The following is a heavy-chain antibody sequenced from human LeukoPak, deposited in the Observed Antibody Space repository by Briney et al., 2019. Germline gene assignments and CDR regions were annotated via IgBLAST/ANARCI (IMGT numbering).Heavy chain of an antibody. CDR1: GFTFSSYG. CDR2: IWYDGSNK. CDR3: ATDHGDYPSRYFDV. Sequence: PGRSLRLSCAASGFTFSSYGMHWVRQAPGKGLEWVAVIWYDGSNKYYADSVKGRFTISRDNSKNTLYLQMNSLRAEDTAVYYCATDHGDYPSRYFDVWGRGTLVTVSS. D-gene: IGHD4-17*01. V-gene: IGHV3-33*01. J-gene: IGHJ2*01.